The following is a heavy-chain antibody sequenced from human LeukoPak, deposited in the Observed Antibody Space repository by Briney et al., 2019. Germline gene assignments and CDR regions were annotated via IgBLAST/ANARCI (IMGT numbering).Heavy chain of an antibody. CDR3: AQDILIEEVPLGPGF. V-gene: IGHV3-30*18. Sequence: PGRSLRLSCAASGFTFSSYGMHWVRQAPGKGLEWVAVISYDGSNKYYADSVKGRFTISRDNSKNTVYLQMNSLRSEDTAVYFCAQDILIEEVPLGPGFWGQGTLVTVSS. D-gene: IGHD3-22*01. CDR2: ISYDGSNK. CDR1: GFTFSSYG. J-gene: IGHJ4*02.